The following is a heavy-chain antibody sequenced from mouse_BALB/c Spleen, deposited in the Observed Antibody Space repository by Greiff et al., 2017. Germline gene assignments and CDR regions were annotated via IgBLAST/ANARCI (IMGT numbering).Heavy chain of an antibody. Sequence: VQLQQSGAELAKPGASVKMSCKASGYTFTSYWMHWVKQRPGQGLEWIGYINPSTGYTEYNQKFKDKATLTADKSSSTAYMQLSSLTSEDSAVYYCARGATVVATPFDYWGQGTTLTVSS. D-gene: IGHD1-1*01. J-gene: IGHJ2*01. CDR2: INPSTGYT. V-gene: IGHV1-7*01. CDR3: ARGATVVATPFDY. CDR1: GYTFTSYW.